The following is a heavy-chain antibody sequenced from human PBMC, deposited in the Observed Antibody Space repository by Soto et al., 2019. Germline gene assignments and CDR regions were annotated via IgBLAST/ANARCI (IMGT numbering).Heavy chain of an antibody. CDR2: IWHDGSQK. V-gene: IGHV3-33*01. J-gene: IGHJ3*02. Sequence: QVQLLESGGGVVQPETSLRLSCAASGSEFTFKNYGIHWVRQAPGKGLEWVAVIWHDGSQKYYADSVRGRFTISRDNSKKTVYLQMNSLSAEDTAVYYCEGRADPLNIWGQGTMVTVSS. CDR1: GSEFTFKNYG. CDR3: EGRADPLNI.